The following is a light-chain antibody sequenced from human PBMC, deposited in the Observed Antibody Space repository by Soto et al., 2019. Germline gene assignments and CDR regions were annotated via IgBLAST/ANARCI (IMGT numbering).Light chain of an antibody. CDR1: QSVSNNY. CDR2: HAS. J-gene: IGKJ2*01. CDR3: QQYGSSPYT. V-gene: IGKV3-20*01. Sequence: EIVLTQSPDTLSLSPGERATLSCRASQSVSNNYLAWYQQKPGQGPRLLIYHASSRASGIPDRFSGSGSGTDFTLAISILEPEDFAVYYCQQYGSSPYTFGQGTKLEI.